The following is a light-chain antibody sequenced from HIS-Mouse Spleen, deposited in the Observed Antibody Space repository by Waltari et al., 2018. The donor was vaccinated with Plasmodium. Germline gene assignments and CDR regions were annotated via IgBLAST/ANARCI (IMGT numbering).Light chain of an antibody. CDR2: GAS. CDR3: QQYKNWSFT. V-gene: IGKV3-15*01. J-gene: IGKJ3*01. Sequence: EIVITQSPAPMSVSPGGRATLSCRASQSVSSKLAWYQQKPGQAPRHLIYGASPRATGIPARFSGSGSGTEFTITISSLQSEDFAVYYCQQYKNWSFTFGPGNKVDIK. CDR1: QSVSSK.